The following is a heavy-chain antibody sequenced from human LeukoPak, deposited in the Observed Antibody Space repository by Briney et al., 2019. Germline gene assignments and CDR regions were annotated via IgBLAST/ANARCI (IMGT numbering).Heavy chain of an antibody. CDR1: GFTFSSYA. CDR2: ISGSGGST. J-gene: IGHJ3*02. CDR3: AKDCGIRRGYRGYDCLDAFDI. D-gene: IGHD5-12*01. Sequence: GSLRLSCAASGFTFSSYAMSWVRQAPGKGLEWVSAISGSGGSTYYADSVKGRFTISRDNSKNTLYLQMNSLRAEDTAVYYCAKDCGIRRGYRGYDCLDAFDIWGQGTMVTVSS. V-gene: IGHV3-23*01.